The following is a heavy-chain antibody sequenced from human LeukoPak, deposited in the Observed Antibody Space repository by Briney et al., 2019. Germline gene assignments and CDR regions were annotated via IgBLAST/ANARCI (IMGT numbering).Heavy chain of an antibody. CDR1: GFTFSSYA. V-gene: IGHV3-23*01. J-gene: IGHJ4*02. CDR2: ISGSGGST. Sequence: GGSLRLSCAAPGFTFSSYAMSWVRQAPGKGLEWVSAISGSGGSTYYADSVKGRFTISRDNAKNSLYLQMNSLRAEDTAVYYCARDSGYGDYEGFDYWGQGTLVTVSS. D-gene: IGHD4-17*01. CDR3: ARDSGYGDYEGFDY.